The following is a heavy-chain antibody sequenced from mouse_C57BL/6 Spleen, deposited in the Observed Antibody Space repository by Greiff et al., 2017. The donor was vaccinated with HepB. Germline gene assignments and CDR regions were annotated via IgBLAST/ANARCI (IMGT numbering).Heavy chain of an antibody. D-gene: IGHD2-4*01. V-gene: IGHV1-82*01. CDR3: ARSLYYNYDVYFDY. CDR1: GYAFSSSW. CDR2: IYPGDGDT. J-gene: IGHJ2*01. Sequence: QVQLKESGPELVKPGASVKISCKASGYAFSSSWMNWLKQRPGKGLEWIGRIYPGDGDTNYNGKFKGKATLTADKSSSTAYMQLSSLTSEDSAVYFCARSLYYNYDVYFDYWGQGTTLTVSS.